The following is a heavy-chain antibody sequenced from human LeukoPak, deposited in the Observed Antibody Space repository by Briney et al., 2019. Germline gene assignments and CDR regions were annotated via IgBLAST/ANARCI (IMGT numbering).Heavy chain of an antibody. V-gene: IGHV4-59*01. CDR3: AGGEYSSSSCDY. J-gene: IGHJ4*02. CDR1: GGSISSYY. Sequence: SETLSLTCTVSGGSISSYYWSWIRQPPGKGLEWIGYIYYSGSTNYNPSLKSRVTISVDTSKNQFSLKLSSVTAADTAVYYCAGGEYSSSSCDYWGQGTLVTVSS. CDR2: IYYSGST. D-gene: IGHD6-6*01.